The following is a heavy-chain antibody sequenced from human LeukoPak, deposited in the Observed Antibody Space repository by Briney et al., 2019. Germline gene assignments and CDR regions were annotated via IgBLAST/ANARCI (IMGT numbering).Heavy chain of an antibody. V-gene: IGHV4-59*08. CDR3: ARLMNIAAADF. CDR1: GGSITSYY. J-gene: IGHJ4*02. CDR2: IYYSGSS. D-gene: IGHD6-13*01. Sequence: SETLSLTCTVSGGSITSYYWSWIRQPPGKGLEWIGYIYYSGSSNYNPSLKSRVTISVDMSKNQFSLKPTSVTAADTAVYYCARLMNIAAADFWGQGTLVTVSS.